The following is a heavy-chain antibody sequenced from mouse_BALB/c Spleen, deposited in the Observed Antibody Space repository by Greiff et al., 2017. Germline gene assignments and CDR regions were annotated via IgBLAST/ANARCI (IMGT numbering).Heavy chain of an antibody. V-gene: IGHV5-17*02. J-gene: IGHJ4*01. CDR2: ISSGSSTI. Sequence: EVKLVESGGGLVQPGGSRKLSCAASGFTFSSFGMHWVRQAPEKGLEWVAYISSGSSTIYYADTVKGRFTISRDNPKNTLFLQMTSLRSEDTAMYYCARFGYYGSSPYAMDYWGQGTSVTVSS. CDR1: GFTFSSFG. CDR3: ARFGYYGSSPYAMDY. D-gene: IGHD1-1*01.